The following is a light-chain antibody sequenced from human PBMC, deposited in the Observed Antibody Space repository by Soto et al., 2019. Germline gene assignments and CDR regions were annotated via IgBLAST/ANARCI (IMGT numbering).Light chain of an antibody. CDR3: LHYKSSSGT. J-gene: IGKJ1*01. V-gene: IGKV1-5*03. CDR1: QSIGSW. CDR2: KTS. Sequence: DTQMTQSPSTLSASVGDRVTITCRASQSIGSWLAWYQQKPGKAPKLLIYKTSILENGVPSRFSGSGSGTEFTLSISSLQPDDFATYYCLHYKSSSGTFGQGTKVDIK.